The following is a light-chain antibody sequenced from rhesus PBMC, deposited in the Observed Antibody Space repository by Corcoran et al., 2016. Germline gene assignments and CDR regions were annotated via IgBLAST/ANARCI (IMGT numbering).Light chain of an antibody. Sequence: QSDLTQPPSVSGSLGQSVTISCTGTLSDIGGYNDVSWYQHHPDTAPRLLIHDVTKRPSGISGRFSGSKSGATAALTISGLQTDDEADYYCLSYRSGGVYVFGPGTRLTVL. CDR1: LSDIGGYND. V-gene: IGLV2S9*01. J-gene: IGLJ1*01. CDR2: DVT. CDR3: LSYRSGGVYV.